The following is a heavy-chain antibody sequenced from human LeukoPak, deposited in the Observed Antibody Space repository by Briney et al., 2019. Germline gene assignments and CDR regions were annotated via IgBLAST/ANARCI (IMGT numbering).Heavy chain of an antibody. D-gene: IGHD6-19*01. CDR3: AKDPTSDWYDYFHH. Sequence: AGESLRLSCAASGFTLSSYGMHWVRQAPGRGLEWVAYIRYDGSNKYYADSVKGRYTISRDNSKNTLYLQMNNLRAEDTAVFYCAKDPTSDWYDYFHHWGQGTLVSVSS. J-gene: IGHJ1*01. V-gene: IGHV3-30*02. CDR1: GFTLSSYG. CDR2: IRYDGSNK.